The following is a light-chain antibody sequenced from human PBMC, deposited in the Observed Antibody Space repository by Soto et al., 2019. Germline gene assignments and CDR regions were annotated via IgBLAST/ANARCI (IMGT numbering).Light chain of an antibody. J-gene: IGLJ3*02. Sequence: QLVLTQPPSSSASPGESARLTCTLPSDINVGNHNIYWYQQKPGSPPRYLLYYYSDSDKGQGSGVPSRFSGSKDASANTGILLISGLQSGDEADYYCMIWPSNDYWVFGGGTQLTVL. CDR1: SDINVGNHN. CDR2: YYSDSDK. CDR3: MIWPSNDYWV. V-gene: IGLV5-37*01.